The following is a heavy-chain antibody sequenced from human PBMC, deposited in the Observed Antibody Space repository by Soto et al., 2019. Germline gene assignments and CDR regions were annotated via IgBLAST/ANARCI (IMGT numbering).Heavy chain of an antibody. Sequence: QVQLQESGPGLVKPSQTLSLTCTVSGGSTSSAGYSWNWIRQLPGKGLEWIGYIYDSGSTYYNPALKSRVTISVDRSKNQFSLRLRSVTAADTAVYYCARPGVFERALYIWGQGTLVTVSS. CDR2: IYDSGST. CDR3: ARPGVFERALYI. J-gene: IGHJ3*02. V-gene: IGHV4-31*03. D-gene: IGHD3-10*01. CDR1: GGSTSSAGYS.